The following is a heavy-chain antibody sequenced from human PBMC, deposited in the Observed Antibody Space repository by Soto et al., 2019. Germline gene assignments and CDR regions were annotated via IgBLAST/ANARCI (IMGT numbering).Heavy chain of an antibody. V-gene: IGHV4-59*01. CDR3: ARTDFSGWYYFDY. CDR2: IYYSGST. D-gene: IGHD6-19*01. J-gene: IGHJ4*02. Sequence: SETLSLTCTVSGGSISSYYWSWIRQPPGKGLEWIGYIYYSGSTNYNPSLKSRVTISVDTSKKQFSLKLSSVTAADTAVYYCARTDFSGWYYFDYWGQGTLVTVSS. CDR1: GGSISSYY.